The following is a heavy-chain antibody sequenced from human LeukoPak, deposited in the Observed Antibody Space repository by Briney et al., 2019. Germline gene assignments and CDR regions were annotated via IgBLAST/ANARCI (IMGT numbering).Heavy chain of an antibody. V-gene: IGHV1-2*02. Sequence: GASVKVSCKASGYTFTGYYMHWVRQAPGQELECMGWINPHSGVTNYAQKFQGRVTMTRDTSISTAYMELSRLRSDDTAVYYCAREGWNDGAFDIWGQGTMVTVSS. CDR1: GYTFTGYY. D-gene: IGHD1-1*01. J-gene: IGHJ3*02. CDR2: INPHSGVT. CDR3: AREGWNDGAFDI.